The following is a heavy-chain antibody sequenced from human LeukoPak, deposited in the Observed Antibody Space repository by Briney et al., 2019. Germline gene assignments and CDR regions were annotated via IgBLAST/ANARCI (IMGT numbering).Heavy chain of an antibody. J-gene: IGHJ4*02. CDR2: INHSGST. CDR3: ARGPGLRVVVVAATPEEYYFDY. Sequence: PSETLSLTCTVSGGSISSSSYYWGWIRQPPGKGLEWIGEINHSGSTNYNPSLKSRVTISVDTSKNQFSLKLSSVTAADTAVYYCARGPGLRVVVVAATPEEYYFDYWGQGTLVTVSS. D-gene: IGHD2-15*01. CDR1: GGSISSSSYY. V-gene: IGHV4-39*07.